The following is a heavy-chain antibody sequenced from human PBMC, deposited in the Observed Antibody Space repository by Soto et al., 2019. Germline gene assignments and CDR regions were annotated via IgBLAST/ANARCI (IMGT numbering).Heavy chain of an antibody. CDR2: IWYDGSNK. Sequence: GGSLRLSXAASGFTFSSYGMHWVRQAPGKGLEWVAVIWYDGSNKYYADSVKGRFTIARDNSKNTLYLQMNSLRAEDTGVYYCARGLLQTLDYWGQGTLVSAPQ. V-gene: IGHV3-33*01. J-gene: IGHJ4*02. D-gene: IGHD2-21*02. CDR1: GFTFSSYG. CDR3: ARGLLQTLDY.